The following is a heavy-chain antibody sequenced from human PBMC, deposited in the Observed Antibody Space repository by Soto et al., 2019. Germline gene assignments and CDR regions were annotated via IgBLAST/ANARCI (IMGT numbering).Heavy chain of an antibody. V-gene: IGHV1-3*01. CDR1: GYNLTTYA. J-gene: IGHJ3*02. CDR3: ARVGITLVRGVYWACDI. Sequence: QVQLVQSGAEVKKPGASVKVSCKASGYNLTTYAMHWVRQAPGQRLEWMGWISAGNGNTKYSEKSQGRVTITRDTSASTAYMELSSLRSEDTAVYYCARVGITLVRGVYWACDIWGQGTKVTVSS. D-gene: IGHD3-10*01. CDR2: ISAGNGNT.